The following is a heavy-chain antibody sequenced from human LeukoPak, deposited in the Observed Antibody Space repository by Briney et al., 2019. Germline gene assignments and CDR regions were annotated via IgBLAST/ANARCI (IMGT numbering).Heavy chain of an antibody. J-gene: IGHJ4*02. CDR3: ARDLGAINLYYFDY. Sequence: PSETLSLTCAVSGYSISSGFYWGWIRQPPGKGLEWIGSIYHSGTTYYNPSLKSRVTISVDTSKNQFSLKLSSVTAADTAVYYCARDLGAINLYYFDYWSQGTLVAVSS. CDR2: IYHSGTT. CDR1: GYSISSGFY. D-gene: IGHD1-26*01. V-gene: IGHV4-38-2*02.